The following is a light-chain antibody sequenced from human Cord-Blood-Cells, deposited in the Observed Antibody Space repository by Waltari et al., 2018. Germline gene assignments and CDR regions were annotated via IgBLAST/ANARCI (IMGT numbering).Light chain of an antibody. J-gene: IGLJ2*01. CDR3: SSYAGSNNLV. V-gene: IGLV2-8*01. Sequence: SALTQPPSASGSPGQSVTISCTGTSSDVGGHHYVSWYQQHPGKAPKLMIDEVSKRPSGVPDRFSGSKAGNTASLTVSGLQAEDEADYYCSSYAGSNNLVFGGGTKLTVL. CDR2: EVS. CDR1: SSDVGGHHY.